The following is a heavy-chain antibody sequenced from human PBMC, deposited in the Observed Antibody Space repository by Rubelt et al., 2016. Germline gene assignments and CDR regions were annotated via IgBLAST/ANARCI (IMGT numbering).Heavy chain of an antibody. V-gene: IGHV4-39*01. Sequence: PSLTSRVTVSVDTSKNQLSLRLSSVTASDTAVYYCARSASGIAAAPDWFDPWGQGALVTVSS. D-gene: IGHD6-13*01. CDR3: ARSASGIAAAPDWFDP. J-gene: IGHJ5*02.